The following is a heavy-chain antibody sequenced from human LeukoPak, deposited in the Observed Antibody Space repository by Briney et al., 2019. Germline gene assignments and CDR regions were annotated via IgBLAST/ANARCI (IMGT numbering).Heavy chain of an antibody. V-gene: IGHV3-48*01. J-gene: IGHJ5*02. CDR2: ISSSSSTI. Sequence: PGGSLRLSCAASGFTFSSYSMNWVRQAPGKGLEWVSYISSSSSTIYYAVSVKGRFTISRDNAKNSLYLQMNSLRAEDTAVYYCARVSYCTNGVCYTDENWFDPWGQGTLVTVSS. CDR3: ARVSYCTNGVCYTDENWFDP. CDR1: GFTFSSYS. D-gene: IGHD2-8*01.